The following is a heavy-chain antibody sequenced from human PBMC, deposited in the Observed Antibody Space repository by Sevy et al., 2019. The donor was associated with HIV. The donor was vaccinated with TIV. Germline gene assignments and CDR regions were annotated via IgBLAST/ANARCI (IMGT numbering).Heavy chain of an antibody. CDR3: ARDGGGGTTNSGMDV. V-gene: IGHV1-2*06. J-gene: IGHJ6*02. Sequence: ASVKVSCKASGYTFTGDYLHWVRQAPGQGLEWMGRVYPNSGGTNYGQKFQGRVTMTRDTSISTAYMELNRLTSDDTAVYYCARDGGGGTTNSGMDVWGQGTTVTVSS. CDR2: VYPNSGGT. CDR1: GYTFTGDY. D-gene: IGHD1-7*01.